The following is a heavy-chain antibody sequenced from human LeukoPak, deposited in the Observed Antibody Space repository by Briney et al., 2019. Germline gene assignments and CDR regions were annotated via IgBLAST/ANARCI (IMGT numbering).Heavy chain of an antibody. CDR2: ISYDGSNK. CDR1: GFTFSSYA. V-gene: IGHV3-30-3*01. J-gene: IGHJ4*02. Sequence: PGGSLRLSCAASGFTFSSYAMHWVRQAPGKGLEWVAVISYDGSNKYYADSVKGRFTISRDNSKNTLYLQMNSLRAEDTAVYYCARGSLWYSGSYGPSAYXGXXTXVTVSS. D-gene: IGHD1-26*01. CDR3: ARGSLWYSGSYGPSAY.